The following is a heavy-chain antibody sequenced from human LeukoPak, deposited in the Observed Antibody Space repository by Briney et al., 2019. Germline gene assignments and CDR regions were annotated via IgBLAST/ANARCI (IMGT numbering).Heavy chain of an antibody. CDR3: AKDHLSGSSDY. J-gene: IGHJ4*02. CDR2: ISGSGGST. V-gene: IGHV3-23*01. Sequence: GGSLRLSCVASGITFSSYAMSWVRQAPGKGLEWVSAISGSGGSTYYADSVKGRFTISRDNSKNTLYLQMNSLRAEDTAVYYCAKDHLSGSSDYWGQGTLVTVSS. D-gene: IGHD1-26*01. CDR1: GITFSSYA.